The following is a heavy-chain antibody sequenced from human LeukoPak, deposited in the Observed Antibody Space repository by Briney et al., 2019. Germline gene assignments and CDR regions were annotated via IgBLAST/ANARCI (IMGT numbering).Heavy chain of an antibody. CDR1: GGSISSYY. V-gene: IGHV4-59*08. CDR3: ARLRGYIYGPDY. Sequence: SETLSLTCTVSGGSISSYYGSWIRQPPGKGLEWIGYIYYSGSTNYNPSLKSRVTISVDTSKNQFSLKLSSVTAADTAVYYCARLRGYIYGPDYWGQGTLVTVSS. CDR2: IYYSGST. J-gene: IGHJ4*02. D-gene: IGHD5-18*01.